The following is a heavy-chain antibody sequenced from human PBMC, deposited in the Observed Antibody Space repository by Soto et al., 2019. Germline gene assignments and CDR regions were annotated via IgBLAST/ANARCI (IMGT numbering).Heavy chain of an antibody. CDR2: INYSGST. D-gene: IGHD2-21*01. CDR1: GDSISSGLSY. J-gene: IGHJ4*02. CDR3: GRENQFHYFDY. Sequence: QVQLQESGPGLLKPSQALSLTCTVSGDSISSGLSYWSWIRQHPGKGLEWIGYINYSGSTHYTPSLKSRVTISVDTSKNQFSLKLSSVTAADTAVYYCGRENQFHYFDYWGQGTLVTVSS. V-gene: IGHV4-31*03.